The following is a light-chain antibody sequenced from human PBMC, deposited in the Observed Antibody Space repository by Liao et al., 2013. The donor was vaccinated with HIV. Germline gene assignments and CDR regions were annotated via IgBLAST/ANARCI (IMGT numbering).Light chain of an antibody. CDR3: QARDSSMAV. CDR1: KLGEKY. V-gene: IGLV3-1*01. Sequence: YELTQPPSVSVSPGQTAKITCSGDKLGEKYVCWYHQKPGRSPILVMYQDAKRPSDISERFSGFNSGNTATLIITETQSMDEGDYYCQARDSSMAVFGGGTELTVL. CDR2: QDA. J-gene: IGLJ3*02.